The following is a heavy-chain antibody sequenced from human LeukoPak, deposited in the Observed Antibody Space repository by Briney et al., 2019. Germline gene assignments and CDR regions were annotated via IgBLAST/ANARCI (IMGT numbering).Heavy chain of an antibody. CDR3: VNYYDSSGYYYFDY. CDR2: IYYSGST. CDR1: GGSISSGGYY. D-gene: IGHD3-22*01. Sequence: SETLSLTCTVSGGSISSGGYYWSWIRRHPGKGLEWIGYIYYSGSTYYNPSLKSRVTISVDTSKNQFSLKLSSVTAADTAVYYCVNYYDSSGYYYFDYWGQGTLVTVSS. V-gene: IGHV4-31*03. J-gene: IGHJ4*02.